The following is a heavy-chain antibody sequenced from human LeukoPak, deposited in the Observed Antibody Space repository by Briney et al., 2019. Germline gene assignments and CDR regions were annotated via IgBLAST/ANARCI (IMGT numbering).Heavy chain of an antibody. J-gene: IGHJ4*02. CDR3: ARGDFGVVRPFDF. CDR1: GFIFSSYA. D-gene: IGHD3-3*01. CDR2: ISNTGAST. V-gene: IGHV3-23*01. Sequence: GGSLRLSCAASGFIFSSYAMNWVRQVPGKGLEWASTISNTGASTYYADSVKGRFTISRDNPKNTLYLQMDSLRAEDTAVYYCARGDFGVVRPFDFWGQGTLVTVSS.